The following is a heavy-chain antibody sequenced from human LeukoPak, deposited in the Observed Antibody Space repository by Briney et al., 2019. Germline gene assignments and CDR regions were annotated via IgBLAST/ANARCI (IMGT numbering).Heavy chain of an antibody. V-gene: IGHV3-53*05. CDR3: ARDERRYCPDSSCYPGDY. CDR2: IYSGGST. CDR1: GFTVSSDY. J-gene: IGHJ4*02. Sequence: GGSLRLSCAASGFTVSSDYMSWVRQAPGKGLEWVSVIYSGGSTYYADSVKGRFTISRDKSKNTVYLQMNSLRFEDTAVYYCARDERRYCPDSSCYPGDYWGQGTLVTVSS. D-gene: IGHD2-8*02.